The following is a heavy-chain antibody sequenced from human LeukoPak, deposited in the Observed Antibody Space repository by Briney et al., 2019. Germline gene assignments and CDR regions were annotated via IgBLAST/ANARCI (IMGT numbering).Heavy chain of an antibody. V-gene: IGHV1-2*02. Sequence: ASVKVSCKASGYTFTGYYMHWVRQAPGQGLEWMGWINPNSGGTNYAQKFQGRVTMTRDTSISTAYMELSRLRSDDTAVYYCARDRTSTTGTYYFDYWGQGTLVTVSS. CDR3: ARDRTSTTGTYYFDY. J-gene: IGHJ4*02. D-gene: IGHD1-1*01. CDR2: INPNSGGT. CDR1: GYTFTGYY.